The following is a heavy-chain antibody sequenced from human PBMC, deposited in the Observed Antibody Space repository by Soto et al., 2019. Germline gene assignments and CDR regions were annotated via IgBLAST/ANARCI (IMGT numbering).Heavy chain of an antibody. CDR2: IWSDGNNR. Sequence: PGGSLTLSCAAGGFIFSNLAMHRVRQAPGKGLEWVAVIWSDGNNRYYADSVKGRFTISRDNSKNTLYLQMNSLRAEDTAVYYCVRGDNWNDEASDYWGQGTLVTVSS. J-gene: IGHJ4*02. V-gene: IGHV3-33*01. D-gene: IGHD1-1*01. CDR3: VRGDNWNDEASDY. CDR1: GFIFSNLA.